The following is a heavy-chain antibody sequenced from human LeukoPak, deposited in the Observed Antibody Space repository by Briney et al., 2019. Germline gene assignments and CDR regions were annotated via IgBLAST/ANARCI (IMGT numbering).Heavy chain of an antibody. CDR2: ISSSSYI. Sequence: GGSLRLSCAASGFTFSSYSMNWVRQAPGKGLEWVSSISSSSYIYYADSVKGRFTISRDNAKNSLYLQMNSLRAEDTAVYYCARVGQGYCSGGSCCSGVEFDYWGQGTLVTVSS. D-gene: IGHD2-15*01. J-gene: IGHJ4*02. CDR1: GFTFSSYS. V-gene: IGHV3-21*01. CDR3: ARVGQGYCSGGSCCSGVEFDY.